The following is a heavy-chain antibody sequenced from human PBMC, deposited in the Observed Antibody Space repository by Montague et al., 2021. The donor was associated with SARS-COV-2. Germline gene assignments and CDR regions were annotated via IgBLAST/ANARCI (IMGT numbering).Heavy chain of an antibody. V-gene: IGHV4-59*08. CDR1: GASIMGYH. J-gene: IGHJ6*02. CDR2: VRDSGTT. CDR3: ARHRHDYGVLRRYGMDV. D-gene: IGHD4-17*01. Sequence: SETLSLTCGVSGASIMGYHWSWVRKPPGRGLEWIGDVRDSGTTNYNPSLNNRITISIDTSKAQFSLKLSSVTAADTAVYYCARHRHDYGVLRRYGMDVWGQGTTVTVSS.